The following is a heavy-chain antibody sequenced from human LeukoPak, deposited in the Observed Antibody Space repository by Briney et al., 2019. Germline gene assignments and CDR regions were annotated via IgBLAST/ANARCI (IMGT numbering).Heavy chain of an antibody. CDR3: ARGHYDVLASSYKWTPDY. V-gene: IGHV3-21*01. J-gene: IGHJ4*02. CDR1: GFTFNTFN. D-gene: IGHD3-9*01. CDR2: FYSGGDYK. Sequence: GGSLRLSCAASGFTFNTFNMTWFRQAPGKGLEWFSSFYSGGDYKYYADSVKGRFTTSRDNAKNSLSLQLNSLRVEDTAIYYCARGHYDVLASSYKWTPDYWGQGTLVTVSS.